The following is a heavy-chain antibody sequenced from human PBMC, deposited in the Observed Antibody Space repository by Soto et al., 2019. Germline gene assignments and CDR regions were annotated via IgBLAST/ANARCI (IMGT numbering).Heavy chain of an antibody. Sequence: QVQLVESGGGVVQPGRSLRLSCAASGFTFSGYGMHWVRQAPGKGLEWVAVIWYDGSNKYYADSVKGRFTISRDNSKNTLYLQMNSLRAEDTAVFYCARFRYYGSSAYLDYWGQGTLVTVSS. J-gene: IGHJ4*02. CDR2: IWYDGSNK. V-gene: IGHV3-33*01. CDR1: GFTFSGYG. D-gene: IGHD3-22*01. CDR3: ARFRYYGSSAYLDY.